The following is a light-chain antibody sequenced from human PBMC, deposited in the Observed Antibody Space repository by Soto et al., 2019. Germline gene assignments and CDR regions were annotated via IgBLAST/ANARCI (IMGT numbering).Light chain of an antibody. V-gene: IGLV1-40*01. J-gene: IGLJ1*01. CDR1: SSSIGAGYE. CDR3: QSYDKRLTAYV. Sequence: QSVLTQPPSVSGAPGQRVTISCSGTSSSIGAGYEVHWYHQLPGTAPKLVVSGNGNRPSGVPGRLPASKSGTSASLAITGLQAEDEGHYYCQSYDKRLTAYVFGTGTKVTVL. CDR2: GNG.